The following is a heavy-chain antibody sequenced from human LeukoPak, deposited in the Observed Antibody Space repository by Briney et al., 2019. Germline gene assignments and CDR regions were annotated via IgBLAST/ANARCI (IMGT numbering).Heavy chain of an antibody. CDR1: GFTVSSNH. J-gene: IGHJ4*02. Sequence: PGGSLRFSCASSGFTVSSNHMSWVRQAPGKGLEWVSVFYSGGSTYYADSVKGRFTISTDNSKNTLYLQMNSLRAEDTAVYYCARGTSADAYSFRWLLPGPMSPTLFDYWGQGTLVTVSS. CDR3: ARGTSADAYSFRWLLPGPMSPTLFDY. V-gene: IGHV3-66*01. D-gene: IGHD3-22*01. CDR2: FYSGGST.